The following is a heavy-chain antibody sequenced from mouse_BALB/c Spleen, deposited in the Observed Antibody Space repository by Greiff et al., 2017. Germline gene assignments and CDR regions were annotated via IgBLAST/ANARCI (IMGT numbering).Heavy chain of an antibody. CDR2: ISCYNGAT. CDR1: GYSFTGYY. CDR3: ARSSRGKGNAMDY. J-gene: IGHJ4*01. Sequence: LGKTGASVKISCKASGYSFTGYYMHWVKQSHGKSLEWIGYISCYNGATSYNQKFKGKATFTVDTSSSTAYMQFNSLTSEDSAVYYCARSSRGKGNAMDYWGQGTSVTVSS. D-gene: IGHD1-3*01. V-gene: IGHV1S34*01.